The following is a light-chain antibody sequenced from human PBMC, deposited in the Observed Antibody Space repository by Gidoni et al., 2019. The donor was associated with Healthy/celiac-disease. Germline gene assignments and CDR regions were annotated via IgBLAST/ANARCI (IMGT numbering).Light chain of an antibody. CDR3: QQSYRTPRT. CDR1: QSSSIY. J-gene: IGKJ1*01. CDR2: AAS. Sequence: DSQMTQAPSSRPAAVGSRVTITCRASQSSSIYLNWYQQKPGQAPKLLIYAASSLQSGVPSRFSGSGSGTDFTLTISSLQAEDFATYYCQQSYRTPRTFGQGTKVEIK. V-gene: IGKV1-39*01.